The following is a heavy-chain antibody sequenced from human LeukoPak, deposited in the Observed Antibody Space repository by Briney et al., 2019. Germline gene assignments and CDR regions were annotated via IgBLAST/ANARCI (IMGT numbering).Heavy chain of an antibody. J-gene: IGHJ4*02. V-gene: IGHV1-46*01. D-gene: IGHD3-22*01. CDR1: GYTFTSYY. CDR2: INPSGGST. Sequence: GASVKVSFKASGYTFTSYYMHWVRQAPGQGLEWMAIINPSGGSTSYAQKFQGRVTMTRDTSASTVYMELYSLRSEDTAVYYCARGHSSGYYTGPLDYWGQGTLVTVSS. CDR3: ARGHSSGYYTGPLDY.